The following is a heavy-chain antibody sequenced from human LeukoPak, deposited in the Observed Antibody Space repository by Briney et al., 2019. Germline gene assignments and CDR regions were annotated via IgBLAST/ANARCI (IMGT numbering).Heavy chain of an antibody. V-gene: IGHV3-30-3*01. CDR3: AREEVTALDY. J-gene: IGHJ4*02. CDR1: GFIFSSYA. Sequence: GRSLRLSCAASGFIFSSYAMHWVRQAPGKGLEWVAVISYDGSNKYYADSVKGRFTISRDNSKNTLYLQMNSLRAEDTAVYYCAREEVTALDYWGQGTLVTVSS. CDR2: ISYDGSNK. D-gene: IGHD2-21*02.